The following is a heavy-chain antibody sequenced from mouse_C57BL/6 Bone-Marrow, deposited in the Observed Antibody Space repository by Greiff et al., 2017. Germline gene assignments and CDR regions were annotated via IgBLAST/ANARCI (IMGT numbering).Heavy chain of an antibody. D-gene: IGHD1-1*01. V-gene: IGHV5-9-1*02. CDR3: TSYGSSHGFAY. CDR1: GFTFSSYA. J-gene: IGHJ3*01. Sequence: EVQGVESGEGLVNPGGSLKLSCAASGFTFSSYAMSWVRQTPEKRLEWVAYISSGGDYIYYADTVKGRFTISRDNARNTLYLQMSSLKSEDTAMYYCTSYGSSHGFAYWGQGTLVTVSA. CDR2: ISSGGDYI.